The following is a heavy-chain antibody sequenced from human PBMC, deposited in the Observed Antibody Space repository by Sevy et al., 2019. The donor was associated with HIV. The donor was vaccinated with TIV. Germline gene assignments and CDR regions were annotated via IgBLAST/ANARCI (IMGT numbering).Heavy chain of an antibody. CDR2: INPNSDGT. CDR1: GYTFTGYY. J-gene: IGHJ4*02. V-gene: IGHV1-2*02. Sequence: ASVKVSCKASGYTFTGYYMHWVRQAPGQGLEWMGWINPNSDGTNYAQKFQGRVTMTRDTSISTAYMELSRLRSDDTAVYYCASGSSIAAWFDYWGQGTLVTVSS. CDR3: ASGSSIAAWFDY. D-gene: IGHD6-6*01.